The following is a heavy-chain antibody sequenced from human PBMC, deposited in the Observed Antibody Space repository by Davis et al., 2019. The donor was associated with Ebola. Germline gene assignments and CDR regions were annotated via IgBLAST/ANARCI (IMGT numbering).Heavy chain of an antibody. J-gene: IGHJ6*04. CDR3: ARDGAAARLYYYGMDV. CDR1: GYTFTSYY. V-gene: IGHV1-46*01. D-gene: IGHD6-6*01. CDR2: INPSGGST. Sequence: ASVKVSCKASGYTFTSYYMHWVRQAPGQGLEWMGIINPSGGSTSYAQKFQGRVTMTRDTSTSTVYMELSSLRSEDTAVYYCARDGAAARLYYYGMDVWGKGTTVTVSS.